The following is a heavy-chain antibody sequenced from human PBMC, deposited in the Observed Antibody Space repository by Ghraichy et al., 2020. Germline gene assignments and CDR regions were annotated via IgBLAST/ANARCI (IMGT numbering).Heavy chain of an antibody. Sequence: SQTLSLTCTVSGGSISSYYWSWIRQPPGKGLEWIGYIYYSGSTNYNPSLKSRVTISVDTSKNQFSLKLSSVTAADTAVYYCARLGSSWPFDPWGQGTLVTVSS. CDR2: IYYSGST. CDR3: ARLGSSWPFDP. D-gene: IGHD6-13*01. V-gene: IGHV4-59*08. J-gene: IGHJ5*02. CDR1: GGSISSYY.